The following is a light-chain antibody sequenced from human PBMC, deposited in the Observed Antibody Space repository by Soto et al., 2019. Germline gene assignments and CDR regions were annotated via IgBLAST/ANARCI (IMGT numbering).Light chain of an antibody. CDR2: DAS. CDR3: QQYNTYPLT. J-gene: IGKJ4*01. V-gene: IGKV1-5*01. Sequence: DIQMTLSPSTLSASVGDRVTITCRASQTISNWLAWYQQKPGKAPKVLIYDASTLDGGVPSRFSGRRSGTDFTLTISSLQPSDFATYYCQQYNTYPLTFGGGTKVDIK. CDR1: QTISNW.